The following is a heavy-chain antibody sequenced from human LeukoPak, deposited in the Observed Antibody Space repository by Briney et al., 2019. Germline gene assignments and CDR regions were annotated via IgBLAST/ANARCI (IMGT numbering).Heavy chain of an antibody. CDR1: GGSISSSSYY. Sequence: PSETLSLTCTVSGGSISSSSYYWGWIRQPPGKGLEWIASIYYSGSTYYNPSLKRRVTISVDTSKNQFSLKLSSVTAADTAVYYCARHPRSSNCEGCIDYWGQGTLVTVSS. CDR3: ARHPRSSNCEGCIDY. J-gene: IGHJ4*02. CDR2: IYYSGST. V-gene: IGHV4-39*01. D-gene: IGHD6-13*01.